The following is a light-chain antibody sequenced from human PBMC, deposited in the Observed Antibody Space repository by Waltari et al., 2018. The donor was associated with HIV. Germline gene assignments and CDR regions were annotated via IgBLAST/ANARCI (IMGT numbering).Light chain of an antibody. J-gene: IGKJ3*01. CDR2: ATS. V-gene: IGKV1-8*01. CDR3: QQYYSYPFT. CDR1: QGISSS. Sequence: AIRMTQSPSSFSASTGDRVTITCRARQGISSSLAWYQQKPGKAPKLLIYATSTLQSGVPSRFSGSGSGTDFTLTISYLQSEDFATYFCQQYYSYPFTFGPGTKVDIK.